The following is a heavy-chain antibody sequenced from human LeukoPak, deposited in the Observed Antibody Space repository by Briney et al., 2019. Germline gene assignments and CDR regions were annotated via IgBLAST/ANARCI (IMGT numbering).Heavy chain of an antibody. CDR3: AREGYCSGGSCYSPLNYFDY. J-gene: IGHJ4*02. CDR2: ISSSSSYI. Sequence: GGSLRLSCAASGFTFSSYSMNWVRQAPGKGLEWVSSISSSSSYIYYADSVKGRFTISRDNAKNSLYLQMNGLRAEDTAVYYCAREGYCSGGSCYSPLNYFDYWGQGTLVTVSS. V-gene: IGHV3-21*01. CDR1: GFTFSSYS. D-gene: IGHD2-15*01.